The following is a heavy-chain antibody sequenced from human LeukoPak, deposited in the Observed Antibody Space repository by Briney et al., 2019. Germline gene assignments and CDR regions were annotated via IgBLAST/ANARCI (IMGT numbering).Heavy chain of an antibody. CDR3: ARDSVVPAAHVFDP. Sequence: SETLSLTCTVSGGSISSYYWSWIRRPPGRGLGWIGYIYYSGSTNYNPSLKSRVTISVDTSKDQFSRKLSSVTAADTAVYYCARDSVVPAAHVFDPWGQGTLVTVSS. D-gene: IGHD2-2*01. CDR1: GGSISSYY. CDR2: IYYSGST. V-gene: IGHV4-59*13. J-gene: IGHJ5*02.